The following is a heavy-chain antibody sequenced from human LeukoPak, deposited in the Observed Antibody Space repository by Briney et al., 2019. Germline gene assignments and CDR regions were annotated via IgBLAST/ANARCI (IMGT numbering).Heavy chain of an antibody. Sequence: ASVKVSCKASGYTFTSYGISWVRQAPGQGLEWMGWISAYNGNTNYAQKLQGRVTMTTDTSTSTAYMELRSLRSDDTAVYYCARFGLQLWLNYYYYGMDVWGQGTTVTVSS. CDR2: ISAYNGNT. CDR3: ARFGLQLWLNYYYYGMDV. CDR1: GYTFTSYG. J-gene: IGHJ6*02. V-gene: IGHV1-18*01. D-gene: IGHD5-18*01.